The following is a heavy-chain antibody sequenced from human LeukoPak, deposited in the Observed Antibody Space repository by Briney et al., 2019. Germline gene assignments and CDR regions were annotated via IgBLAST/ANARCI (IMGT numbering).Heavy chain of an antibody. D-gene: IGHD6-19*01. J-gene: IGHJ4*02. CDR3: ARILDSAWGELGY. V-gene: IGHV3-53*01. Sequence: GGSLRLSCAASGFSVSSNYVSWVRQGPGKGLEWVSAISVSGNTYHADSVKGRFTISRDSSKNTLYLQMNSLRAGDAAVYYCARILDSAWGELGYWGQGTLVTVSS. CDR1: GFSVSSNY. CDR2: ISVSGNT.